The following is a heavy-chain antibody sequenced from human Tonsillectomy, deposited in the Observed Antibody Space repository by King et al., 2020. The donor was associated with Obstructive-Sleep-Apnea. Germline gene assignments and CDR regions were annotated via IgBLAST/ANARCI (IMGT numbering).Heavy chain of an antibody. J-gene: IGHJ4*02. Sequence: QLQESGPGLVKPSGTLSLTCAVSGGSISSSNWWSWVRQHPGKGLEWIGEIYHSGGTNSNPSLKSRVTISVDKSKNQFSLKLSSVTAADTAGYYCARVPGYSGREGRRNYFDYWGQGTLVTVSS. CDR1: GGSISSSNW. CDR3: ARVPGYSGREGRRNYFDY. CDR2: IYHSGGT. D-gene: IGHD5-12*01. V-gene: IGHV4-4*02.